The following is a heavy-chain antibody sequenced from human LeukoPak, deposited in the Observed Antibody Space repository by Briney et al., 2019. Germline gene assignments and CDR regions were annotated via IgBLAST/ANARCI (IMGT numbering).Heavy chain of an antibody. Sequence: PGGSLRLSCAVSGFTFSTYSMNWVRQAPGKGLEWVSSISSSSNYIYYADSVRGRFTISRDNAKDSLSLQMNSLRAEDTAVYYCARALQDNWNYFHYFDYWGQGTLVTVSS. CDR3: ARALQDNWNYFHYFDY. V-gene: IGHV3-21*01. CDR1: GFTFSTYS. CDR2: ISSSSNYI. D-gene: IGHD1-7*01. J-gene: IGHJ4*02.